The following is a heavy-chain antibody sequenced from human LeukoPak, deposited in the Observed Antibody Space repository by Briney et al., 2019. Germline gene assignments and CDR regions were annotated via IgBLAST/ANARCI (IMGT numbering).Heavy chain of an antibody. CDR2: ISSSSTTI. V-gene: IGHV3-48*04. Sequence: QPGGSLRLSCAASGFTFSSYSMNWVRQAPGKGLEWVSYISSSSTTIYYADSVKGRFTISRDNAKNSLYLQMNSLRAEDTAVYYCASDSRSGKRGTHKQSAIDYWGQGTLVTVSS. J-gene: IGHJ4*02. CDR3: ASDSRSGKRGTHKQSAIDY. CDR1: GFTFSSYS. D-gene: IGHD1-26*01.